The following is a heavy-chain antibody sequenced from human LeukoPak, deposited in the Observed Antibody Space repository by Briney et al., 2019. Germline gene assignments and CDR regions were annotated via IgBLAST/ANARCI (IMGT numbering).Heavy chain of an antibody. CDR2: IYHSGST. V-gene: IGHV4-30-2*02. Sequence: PSQTLSLTCAVSGGSISSGGYSWSWIRQPPGKGLEWIGYIYHSGSTYYNPSLKSRVTISVDTSKNQFSLKLSSVTAADTAVYYCARLSPPLYSNYEAVYYYYMDVWGKGTTVTVSS. CDR1: GGSISSGGYS. J-gene: IGHJ6*03. CDR3: ARLSPPLYSNYEAVYYYYMDV. D-gene: IGHD4-11*01.